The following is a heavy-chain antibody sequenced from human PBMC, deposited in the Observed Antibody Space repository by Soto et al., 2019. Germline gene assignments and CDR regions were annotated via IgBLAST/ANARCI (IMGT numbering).Heavy chain of an antibody. CDR2: IYWDEEE. J-gene: IGHJ1*01. D-gene: IGHD3-10*01. CDR3: ARTSVNLGSRGLIGS. Sequence: QITLKESGPTLVSPTQTLTLTCTFSGFSLSAHGVGVGWIRQPPGKALEWLAFIYWDEEERSSPSLKSRPTITKDTSQNQVVPTMANMDPVDTATYSCARTSVNLGSRGLIGSWGQGTLVTVSS. V-gene: IGHV2-5*02. CDR1: GFSLSAHGVG.